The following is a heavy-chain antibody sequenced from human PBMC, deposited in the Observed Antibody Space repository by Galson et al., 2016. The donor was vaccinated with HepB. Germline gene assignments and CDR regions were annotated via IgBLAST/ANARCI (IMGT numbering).Heavy chain of an antibody. D-gene: IGHD3-3*01. CDR1: GFTFSRYS. V-gene: IGHV3-48*02. Sequence: SLRLSCAASGFTFSRYSMNWVRQAPGKGLEWVSYISSSRGYIHYADSVKGRFTISRDNAKTSLYLQMNSLRDEDTAVYYCARDEAMFGVVTPYYFDYWGQGTLVTVSS. CDR2: ISSSRGYI. J-gene: IGHJ4*02. CDR3: ARDEAMFGVVTPYYFDY.